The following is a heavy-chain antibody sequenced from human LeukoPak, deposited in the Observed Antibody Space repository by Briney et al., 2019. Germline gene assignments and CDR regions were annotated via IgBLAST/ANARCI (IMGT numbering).Heavy chain of an antibody. D-gene: IGHD2/OR15-2a*01. Sequence: GGSLRLSCAASGFTFSNYAMNWVRQAPGKGLEWVSTISGGGDSTYYADSVKGRFTISRDNSKNTLYLQMNSLRAEDTAVYYCAKDLYFHSRNYGDYWGQGTLVTVSS. CDR3: AKDLYFHSRNYGDY. V-gene: IGHV3-23*01. CDR1: GFTFSNYA. J-gene: IGHJ4*02. CDR2: ISGGGDST.